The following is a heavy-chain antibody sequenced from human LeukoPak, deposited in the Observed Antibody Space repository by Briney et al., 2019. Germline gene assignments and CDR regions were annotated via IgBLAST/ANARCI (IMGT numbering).Heavy chain of an antibody. CDR3: AGVEYDILTGYLGAFDI. J-gene: IGHJ3*02. CDR1: GGTFSSYA. Sequence: GASVKVSCKASGGTFSSYAISWVRQAPGQGLEWMGGIIPIFGTANYAQKFQGRVTITTDESTSTAYMELSSLRSEDTAVYYCAGVEYDILTGYLGAFDIWGQGTMVTVSS. V-gene: IGHV1-69*05. CDR2: IIPIFGTA. D-gene: IGHD3-9*01.